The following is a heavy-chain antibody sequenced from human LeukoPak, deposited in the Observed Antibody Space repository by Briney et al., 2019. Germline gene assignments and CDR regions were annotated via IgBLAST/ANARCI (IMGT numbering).Heavy chain of an antibody. Sequence: GASVKVSCKASGGTFSSYAISWVRQAPGQGLEWMGGIIPIFGTANYAQKFQGRVTITADESTSTAYMELSSLRSEDTAVYYCAGPPVDIVATYDAFDIWGQGTMVTVSS. CDR3: AGPPVDIVATYDAFDI. CDR2: IIPIFGTA. D-gene: IGHD5-12*01. CDR1: GGTFSSYA. J-gene: IGHJ3*02. V-gene: IGHV1-69*01.